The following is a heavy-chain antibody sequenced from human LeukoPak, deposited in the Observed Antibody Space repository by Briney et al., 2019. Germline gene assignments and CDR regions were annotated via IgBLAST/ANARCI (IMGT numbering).Heavy chain of an antibody. D-gene: IGHD3-9*01. J-gene: IGHJ4*02. CDR3: AKGSNILTGGFDY. CDR1: GFIFSSYS. CDR2: ISGSGGDT. Sequence: PGGSLRLSCAASGFIFSSYSMSWVRQAPGKGLEWVSVISGSGGDTYYADFVKGRFITSRDNSKNTVYLQMSSLRAEDTALYYCAKGSNILTGGFDYWGQGTLVTVSS. V-gene: IGHV3-23*01.